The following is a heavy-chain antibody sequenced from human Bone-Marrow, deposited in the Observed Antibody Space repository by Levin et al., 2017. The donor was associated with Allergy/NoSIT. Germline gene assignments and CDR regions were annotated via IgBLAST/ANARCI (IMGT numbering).Heavy chain of an antibody. CDR1: GYTFTGSY. CDR2: LNPNTGGT. Sequence: GESLKISCKASGYTFTGSYIHWVRQAPGQGLEWMGWLNPNTGGTKYAQEFQGRVTMTRDTSIETAYMELSSLRSDDTAVYFCAKFNYFDNSGFFESWGQGTLVTVSS. CDR3: AKFNYFDNSGFFES. J-gene: IGHJ4*02. V-gene: IGHV1-2*02. D-gene: IGHD3-22*01.